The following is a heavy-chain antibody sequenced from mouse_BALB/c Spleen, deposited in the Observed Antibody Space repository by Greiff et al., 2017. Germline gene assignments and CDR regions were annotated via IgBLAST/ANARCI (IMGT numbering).Heavy chain of an antibody. D-gene: IGHD2-10*02. CDR1: GFSLTSYG. CDR3: ARYGNYYAMDY. CDR2: IWAGGST. V-gene: IGHV2-9*02. J-gene: IGHJ4*01. Sequence: VQVVESGPGLVAPSQSLSITCTVSGFSLTSYGVHWVRQPPGKGLEWLGVIWAGGSTNYNSALMSRLSISKDNSKSQVFLKMNSLQTDDTAMYYCARYGNYYAMDYWGQGTSVTVSS.